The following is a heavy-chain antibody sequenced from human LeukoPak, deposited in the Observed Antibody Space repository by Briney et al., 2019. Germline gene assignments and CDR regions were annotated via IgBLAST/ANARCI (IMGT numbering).Heavy chain of an antibody. CDR3: ARDPSAYGGNSEGYGMDV. CDR2: IYYSGST. D-gene: IGHD4-23*01. V-gene: IGHV4-59*01. CDR1: GGSFSGYY. J-gene: IGHJ6*02. Sequence: PSETLSLTCAVYGGSFSGYYWSWIRQPPGKGLEWIGYIYYSGSTNYNPSLKSRVTISVDTSKNQFSLKLSSVTAADTAVYYCARDPSAYGGNSEGYGMDVWGQGTTVTVSS.